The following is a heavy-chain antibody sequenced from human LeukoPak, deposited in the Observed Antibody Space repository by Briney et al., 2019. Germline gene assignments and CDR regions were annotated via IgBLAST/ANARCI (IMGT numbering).Heavy chain of an antibody. V-gene: IGHV4-61*02. Sequence: SETLSLTCTVSGGSISSSSYYWSWIRQPAGKGLEWIGRIYTSGSTNYNPSLKSRVTISVDTSKNQFSLKLSSVAAADTAVYYCARDLRYYDFWSGPSRGSYYYYYMDVWGKGTTVTVSS. CDR3: ARDLRYYDFWSGPSRGSYYYYYMDV. D-gene: IGHD3-3*01. CDR1: GGSISSSSYY. J-gene: IGHJ6*03. CDR2: IYTSGST.